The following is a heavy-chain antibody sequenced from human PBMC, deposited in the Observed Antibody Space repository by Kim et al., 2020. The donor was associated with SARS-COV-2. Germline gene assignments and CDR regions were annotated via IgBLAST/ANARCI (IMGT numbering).Heavy chain of an antibody. V-gene: IGHV3-33*08. CDR2: IWNDGSHK. J-gene: IGHJ3*02. Sequence: GGSLRLSCAASGFSFSSYGMHWVRQAPGKGLEWVAVIWNDGSHKYYGDSVKGRFTIFRGNSENTLYLQMDSLRAEDTAVYYCARIIXXXYXXXGYXXXAXDIWGXG. CDR3: ARIIXXXYXXXGYXXXAXDI. D-gene: IGHD3-22*01. CDR1: GFSFSSYG.